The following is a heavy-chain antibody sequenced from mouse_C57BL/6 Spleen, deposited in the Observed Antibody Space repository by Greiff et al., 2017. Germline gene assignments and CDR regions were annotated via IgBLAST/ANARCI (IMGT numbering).Heavy chain of an antibody. J-gene: IGHJ4*01. CDR1: GFSLTSYG. V-gene: IGHV2-5*01. CDR2: IWRGGST. D-gene: IGHD2-2*01. CDR3: AKEKGYGGGMDY. Sequence: VQLVESGPGLVQPSQSLSITCTVSGFSLTSYGVHWVRQSPGKGLEWLGVIWRGGSTDYNAAFMSRLSITKDNSKSQVFFKMNSLQADETAIYSCAKEKGYGGGMDYWGQGTSVTVSS.